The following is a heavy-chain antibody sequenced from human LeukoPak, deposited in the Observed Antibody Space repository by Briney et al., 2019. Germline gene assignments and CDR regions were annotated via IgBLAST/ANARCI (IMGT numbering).Heavy chain of an antibody. V-gene: IGHV3-23*01. Sequence: GGSLRLSCAASGFTFSSYAMSWVRQAPGKGLEWVSAISGSGGSTYYADSVKGRFTISRDNSKNTLYLQMNSLRSEDTAVYYCARGGVVPAAALDYWGQGTLVTVSS. D-gene: IGHD2-2*01. CDR2: ISGSGGST. CDR1: GFTFSSYA. CDR3: ARGGVVPAAALDY. J-gene: IGHJ4*02.